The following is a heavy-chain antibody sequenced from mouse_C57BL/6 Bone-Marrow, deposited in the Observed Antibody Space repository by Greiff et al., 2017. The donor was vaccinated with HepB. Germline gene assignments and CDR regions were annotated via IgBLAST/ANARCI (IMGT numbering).Heavy chain of an antibody. J-gene: IGHJ4*01. Sequence: VQLQQPGAELVKPGASVKLSCKASGYTFTSYWMHWVKQRPGRGLEWIGRIDPNSGGTKYNQKFKGKAILTADKSSSTAYMELRSLTSEDSAVYYCTRIYGSPMDYWGQGTSVTVSS. CDR1: GYTFTSYW. CDR2: IDPNSGGT. CDR3: TRIYGSPMDY. D-gene: IGHD1-1*01. V-gene: IGHV1-62-3*01.